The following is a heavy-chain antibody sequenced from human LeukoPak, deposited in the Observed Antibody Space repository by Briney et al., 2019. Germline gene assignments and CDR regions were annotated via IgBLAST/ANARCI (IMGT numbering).Heavy chain of an antibody. D-gene: IGHD3-10*01. V-gene: IGHV1-18*01. CDR3: ARYNSFFRGVPTSE. CDR2: IGRVTSNSGDV. J-gene: IGHJ1*01. CDR1: GYSFSNYG. Sequence: ASVKVSCKTSGYSFSNYGISWVRQAPGQGLEWMGRIGRVTSNSGDVTYAPKFQDRVTMTTDTSTTTAYMELRSLRFDDTAVYFCARYNSFFRGVPTSE.